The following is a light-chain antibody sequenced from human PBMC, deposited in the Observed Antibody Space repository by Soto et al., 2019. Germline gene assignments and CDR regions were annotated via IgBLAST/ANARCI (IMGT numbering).Light chain of an antibody. CDR3: QSYDRSLSGAV. J-gene: IGLJ3*02. Sequence: QSVLTQPPSVSGAPGQRVTISCTGNSSNIGAGSDVHWYQQLPGTAPKLLIYVNTIRASGVPDRFSGSKSGTSASLAITGLQAEEEAAYYCQSYDRSLSGAVFGGGTKLTVL. CDR2: VNT. V-gene: IGLV1-40*01. CDR1: SSNIGAGSD.